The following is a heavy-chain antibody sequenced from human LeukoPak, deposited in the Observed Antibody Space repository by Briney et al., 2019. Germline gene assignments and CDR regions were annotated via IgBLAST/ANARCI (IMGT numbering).Heavy chain of an antibody. CDR3: AKAFQQLVSGGEDY. Sequence: PGGSLRLSCAVSGFTFDDYAMHWVRQAPGKGLEWVSGISWNSGSIGYADSVKGRFTISRDNAKNSLYLQMNSLRAEDTALYYCAKAFQQLVSGGEDYWGQGTLVTVSS. CDR2: ISWNSGSI. CDR1: GFTFDDYA. J-gene: IGHJ4*02. V-gene: IGHV3-9*01. D-gene: IGHD6-13*01.